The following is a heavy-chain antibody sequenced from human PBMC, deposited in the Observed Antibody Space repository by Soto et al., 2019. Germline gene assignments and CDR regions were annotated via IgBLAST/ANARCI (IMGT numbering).Heavy chain of an antibody. V-gene: IGHV1-2*02. CDR2: INPNSGGT. CDR3: ASAAVTGTAGLDF. CDR1: GYTFSGFD. Sequence: ASVKVSCKASGYTFSGFDMHWVRQAPGQGLEWMGWINPNSGGTKSAEKFQGRVTMTRDTSISPAYMELSRLTSDDTAVYYCASAAVTGTAGLDFWGQGTQVTVS. J-gene: IGHJ4*02. D-gene: IGHD6-19*01.